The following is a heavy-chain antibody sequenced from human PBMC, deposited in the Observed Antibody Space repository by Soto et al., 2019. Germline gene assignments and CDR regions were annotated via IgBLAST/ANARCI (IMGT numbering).Heavy chain of an antibody. Sequence: ETLSLTCTVSGGSISSSSYYWGWIRQPPGKGLEWIGSIYYSGSTYYNPSLKSRVTISVDTSKNQFSLKLSSVTAADTAVYYCARNKWFGEFANYYYGMDVWGQGTTVTVSS. J-gene: IGHJ6*02. CDR3: ARNKWFGEFANYYYGMDV. V-gene: IGHV4-39*01. CDR2: IYYSGST. CDR1: GGSISSSSYY. D-gene: IGHD3-10*01.